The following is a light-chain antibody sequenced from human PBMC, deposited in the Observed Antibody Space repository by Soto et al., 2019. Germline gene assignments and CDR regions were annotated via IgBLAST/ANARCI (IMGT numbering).Light chain of an antibody. CDR2: DVT. J-gene: IGLJ2*01. CDR3: SSCTTSTTYVV. Sequence: QSALTQPASVSGSPGQSITISCTGTSSDVGGYDYVSWYQQHPGKAPKLIIYDVTHRPSGVSNRFSGSKSGNTASLAISGLQAEDEADYFCSSCTTSTTYVVFGGGTKLTVL. CDR1: SSDVGGYDY. V-gene: IGLV2-14*03.